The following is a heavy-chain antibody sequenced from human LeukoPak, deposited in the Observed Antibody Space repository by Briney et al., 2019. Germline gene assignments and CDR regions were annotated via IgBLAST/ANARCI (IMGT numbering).Heavy chain of an antibody. CDR2: ISGSGDFT. D-gene: IGHD3-22*01. CDR3: AKYDSSGYRRFDY. Sequence: PGGSLRLSCAASGFTFSSYAMSWVRQAPGKGLEWVSVISGSGDFTYYTDSVKGRFTISRDNSKNTLYLQMNSLRAEDTAVYYCAKYDSSGYRRFDYWGQGTLVTVSS. CDR1: GFTFSSYA. V-gene: IGHV3-23*01. J-gene: IGHJ4*02.